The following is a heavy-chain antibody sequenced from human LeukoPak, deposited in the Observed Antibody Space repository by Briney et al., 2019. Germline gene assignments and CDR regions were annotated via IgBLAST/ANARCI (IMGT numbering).Heavy chain of an antibody. D-gene: IGHD6-19*01. CDR1: GYSFTSYW. CDR2: VYPGDSDT. CDR3: ARRGSSGWYLRSGAFDI. J-gene: IGHJ3*02. Sequence: GESLKISCKGSGYSFTSYWIGWVRQMPGKGLAWMGIVYPGDSDTRYSPSFQGQVTISADKSISTAYLQWSSLKASDTALYYCARRGSSGWYLRSGAFDIWGQGTMVIVSS. V-gene: IGHV5-51*01.